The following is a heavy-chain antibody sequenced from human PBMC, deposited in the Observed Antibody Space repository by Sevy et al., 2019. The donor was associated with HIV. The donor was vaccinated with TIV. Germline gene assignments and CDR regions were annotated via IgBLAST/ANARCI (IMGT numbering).Heavy chain of an antibody. CDR3: VRDVHNPVGTHYYVMDV. CDR1: GITLSNYA. J-gene: IGHJ6*02. CDR2: IGTAGDT. Sequence: GGSLRLSCAASGITLSNYAMHWVRQAAGKGLEWVSAIGTAGDTYYAGSVKGRFTISRENAKNSLYLQMNSLGGGDTGVYYCVRDVHNPVGTHYYVMDVWGQGTTVTVSS. D-gene: IGHD1-1*01. V-gene: IGHV3-13*01.